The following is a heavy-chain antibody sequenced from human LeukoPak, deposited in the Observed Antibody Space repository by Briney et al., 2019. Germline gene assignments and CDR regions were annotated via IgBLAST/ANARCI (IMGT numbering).Heavy chain of an antibody. CDR2: ISSSGSTI. CDR3: ARDRGEWEFDY. V-gene: IGHV3-48*03. J-gene: IGHJ4*02. D-gene: IGHD1-26*01. CDR1: GFTFSSYE. Sequence: PGGSLRLSCAASGFTFSSYEMNWVRQAPGKGLEWVSYISSSGSTIYYADSVKGRFTISRDNAKNSLYLQMNSLRAEDTAVYYCARDRGEWEFDYWGQGTLVTVSS.